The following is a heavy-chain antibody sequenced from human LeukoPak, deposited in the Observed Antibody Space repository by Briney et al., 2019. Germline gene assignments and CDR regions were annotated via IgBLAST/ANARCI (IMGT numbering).Heavy chain of an antibody. CDR1: GGSISSSSYY. J-gene: IGHJ6*03. V-gene: IGHV4-39*01. Sequence: PSETLSLTCTVSGGSISSSSYYWGWIRQPPGKGLEWIGSIYYSGSTYYNPSLKSRVTISVDTSKNQSSLKLSSVTAADTAVYYCARGYGDYYYYMDVWGKGTTVTVSS. CDR2: IYYSGST. CDR3: ARGYGDYYYYMDV. D-gene: IGHD4-17*01.